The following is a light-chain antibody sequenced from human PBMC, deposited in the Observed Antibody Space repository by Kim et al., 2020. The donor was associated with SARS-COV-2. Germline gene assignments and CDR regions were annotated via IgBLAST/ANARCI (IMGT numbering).Light chain of an antibody. V-gene: IGKV3-15*01. CDR2: DAS. Sequence: EKVMTQSPATLSVSPGERATLSCRASQSVTNNLAWYQQKPGQAPRLLIYDASTRATGIPDRFSGSGSGTELTLTISSLQSEDFAVYYCQQFNSWPLTFGGGTKVDIK. J-gene: IGKJ4*01. CDR3: QQFNSWPLT. CDR1: QSVTNN.